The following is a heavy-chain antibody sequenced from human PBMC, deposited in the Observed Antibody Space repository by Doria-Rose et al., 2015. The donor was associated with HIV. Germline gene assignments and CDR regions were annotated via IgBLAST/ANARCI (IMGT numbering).Heavy chain of an antibody. D-gene: IGHD6-13*01. CDR2: IFADDER. CDR1: GVSLSSPGMG. J-gene: IGHJ4*02. Sequence: QESGPVLVKPTETLTLTCAVSGVSLSSPGMGVSWIRQPPGKALEWPANIFADDERSYKAALKSRLTISRVTSKSQVVLTVTDMDPVDTATYYCARIKSSRWYHKYYFDFWGQGTLVIVSA. CDR3: ARIKSSRWYHKYYFDF. V-gene: IGHV2-26*01.